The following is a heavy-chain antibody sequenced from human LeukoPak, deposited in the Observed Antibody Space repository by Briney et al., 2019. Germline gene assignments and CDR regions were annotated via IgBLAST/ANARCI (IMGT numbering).Heavy chain of an antibody. V-gene: IGHV3-64D*06. CDR2: ISSNGGST. CDR3: ASRATVTTDRFWFDP. CDR1: GFTLSSYA. D-gene: IGHD4-11*01. J-gene: IGHJ5*02. Sequence: GGSLRLSCSASGFTLSSYAMHWVRQAPGKGLEYVSAISSNGGSTYYADSVKGRFTISRDNSKNTLYLQMSSLRAEDTAVYYCASRATVTTDRFWFDPWGQGTLVTVSS.